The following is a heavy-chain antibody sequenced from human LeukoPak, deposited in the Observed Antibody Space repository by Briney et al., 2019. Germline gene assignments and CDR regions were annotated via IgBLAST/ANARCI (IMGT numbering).Heavy chain of an antibody. D-gene: IGHD4-17*01. J-gene: IGHJ5*02. V-gene: IGHV1-24*01. CDR1: GYTLTELS. CDR3: ATFVKFPLHYGDYVPNWFDP. Sequence: ASVKVSCKVSGYTLTELSMHWVRQAPGKGLEWVGGFDPEDGETIYAQKFQGRVTMTEDTSTDTAYMELSSLRSEDTAVYYCATFVKFPLHYGDYVPNWFDPWGQGTLVTVSS. CDR2: FDPEDGET.